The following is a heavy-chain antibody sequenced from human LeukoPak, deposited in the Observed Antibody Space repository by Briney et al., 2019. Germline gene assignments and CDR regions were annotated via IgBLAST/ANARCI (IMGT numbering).Heavy chain of an antibody. CDR3: AKDGSWSCTD. D-gene: IGHD2-8*02. J-gene: IGHJ4*02. V-gene: IGHV3-30*02. CDR1: GFTFSRNA. CDR2: IAHHGSHK. Sequence: PGGALRVSCAASGFTFSRNAIHCVRQGPGKGLECVSYIAHHGSHKYYAYPVKGRFTISRDNYKRTLSLQMHSLSPDDTAVYYCAKDGSWSCTDWGQGTLVTVSS.